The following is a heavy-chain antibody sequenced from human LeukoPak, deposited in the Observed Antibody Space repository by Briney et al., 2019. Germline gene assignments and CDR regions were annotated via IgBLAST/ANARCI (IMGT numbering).Heavy chain of an antibody. Sequence: SETLSLTCAVYGGSFSGYYWTWIRQTPGKGLEWIGEMNPSGSTNYNPSLKSRVTISVDTSKNQFSLKLSSVTAADTAVYYCARVCATYYYYYYYMDVWGKGTTVTVSS. J-gene: IGHJ6*03. V-gene: IGHV4-34*01. CDR3: ARVCATYYYYYYYMDV. CDR1: GGSFSGYY. CDR2: MNPSGST. D-gene: IGHD2-2*01.